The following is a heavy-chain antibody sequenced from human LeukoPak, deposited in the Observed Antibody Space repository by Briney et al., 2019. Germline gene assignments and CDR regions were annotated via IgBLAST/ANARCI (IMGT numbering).Heavy chain of an antibody. CDR2: IYYSGST. V-gene: IGHV4-39*07. D-gene: IGHD3-22*01. Sequence: SETLSLTCTVSGGSISSSSYYWGWIRQPPGKGLEWIGSIYYSGSTYYNPSLKSRVTISVDTSKNQFSLKLSSVTAADTAVYYCARVSNYYDSSGDYWGQGTLVTVPS. CDR1: GGSISSSSYY. CDR3: ARVSNYYDSSGDY. J-gene: IGHJ4*02.